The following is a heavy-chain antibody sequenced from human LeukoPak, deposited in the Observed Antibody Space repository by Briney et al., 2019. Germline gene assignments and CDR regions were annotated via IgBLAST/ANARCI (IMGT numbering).Heavy chain of an antibody. CDR3: ARVYRTGGFDP. J-gene: IGHJ5*02. CDR2: ISSSSYI. V-gene: IGHV3-21*01. Sequence: GGSLRLSCAASGFTFSSYSMNWVRQAPGKGLEWVSSISSSSYIYYADSVKGRFTISRDNAKNSLYLQMNSLRAEDTAVYYCARVYRTGGFDPWGQGTLVTVSS. CDR1: GFTFSSYS. D-gene: IGHD4-17*01.